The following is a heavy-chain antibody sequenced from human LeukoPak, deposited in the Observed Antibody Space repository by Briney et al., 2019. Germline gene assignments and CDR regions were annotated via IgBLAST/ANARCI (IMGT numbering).Heavy chain of an antibody. D-gene: IGHD2/OR15-2a*01. Sequence: PSETLSLTCTVSGGSISSGGYYWSWIRQHPGKGLEWIGYIYYSGSTYYNPSLKSRVTISVDTSKNQFSLKLSSVTAADTAVYYCARAYPTTFKPVIYYYYYYGMDVWGQGTTVTVSS. CDR2: IYYSGST. J-gene: IGHJ6*02. CDR1: GGSISSGGYY. CDR3: ARAYPTTFKPVIYYYYYYGMDV. V-gene: IGHV4-31*03.